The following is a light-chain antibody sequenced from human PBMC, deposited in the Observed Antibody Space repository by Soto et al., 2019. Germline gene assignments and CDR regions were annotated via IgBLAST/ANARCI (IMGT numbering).Light chain of an antibody. Sequence: EIVLTQSPGTLSLSPGERATLSCRASQSVSSNYLAWYQQKPGQAPRLLIYGASSRATGIPDRFSGSGSGKDFTLTISRLEPEDFAGYYCQQYSSSPRTFGQGTKVEIK. V-gene: IGKV3-20*01. J-gene: IGKJ1*01. CDR3: QQYSSSPRT. CDR2: GAS. CDR1: QSVSSNY.